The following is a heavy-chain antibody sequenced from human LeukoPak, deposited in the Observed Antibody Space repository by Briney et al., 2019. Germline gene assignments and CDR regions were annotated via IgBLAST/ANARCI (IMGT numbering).Heavy chain of an antibody. Sequence: GGSLRLSCAASGFTFSSYSMNWVRQAPGKGLDWVSSISSSSSSIYYADSVKGRFTISRDNAKNTLYLQMNSLRAEDTAVYYCARTPDLGYYDSSGYYFGYWGQGTLVTVSS. CDR2: ISSSSSSI. J-gene: IGHJ4*02. V-gene: IGHV3-21*01. D-gene: IGHD3-22*01. CDR1: GFTFSSYS. CDR3: ARTPDLGYYDSSGYYFGY.